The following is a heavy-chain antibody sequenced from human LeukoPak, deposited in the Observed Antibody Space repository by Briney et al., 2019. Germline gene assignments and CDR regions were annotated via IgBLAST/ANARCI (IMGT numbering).Heavy chain of an antibody. CDR2: ISYDGSNK. Sequence: PGRSLRHSCAASGFTFSSYAMHWVRQAPGKGLEWVAVISYDGSNKYYADSVKGRFTISRDNSKNTLYLQMNSLRAEDTAVYYCASISVAFDIWGQGTMVTVSS. J-gene: IGHJ3*02. V-gene: IGHV3-30*04. D-gene: IGHD2/OR15-2a*01. CDR1: GFTFSSYA. CDR3: ASISVAFDI.